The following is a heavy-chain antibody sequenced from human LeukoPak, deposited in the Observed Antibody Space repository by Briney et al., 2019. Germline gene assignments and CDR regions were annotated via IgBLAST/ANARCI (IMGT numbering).Heavy chain of an antibody. CDR2: ISAYNGNT. D-gene: IGHD3-22*01. CDR1: GYTFTSYG. CDR3: ASRSHDSGGYQNWYFDL. J-gene: IGHJ2*01. Sequence: GASVKVSCKASGYTFTSYGISWVRQAPGQGLEWMGWISAYNGNTNYAQKLQGRVTMTTDTSTSTAYMELRSLRSDDTAVYYCASRSHDSGGYQNWYFDLWGRGTLVIVSP. V-gene: IGHV1-18*01.